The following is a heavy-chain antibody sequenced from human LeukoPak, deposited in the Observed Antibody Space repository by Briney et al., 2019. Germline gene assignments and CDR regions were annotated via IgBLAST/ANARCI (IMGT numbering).Heavy chain of an antibody. V-gene: IGHV1-2*02. CDR1: GYTFTGNY. CDR3: ARAANSFLEWSNVDY. J-gene: IGHJ4*02. CDR2: INPNSGGT. D-gene: IGHD3-3*01. Sequence: ASVKVSCKASGYTFTGNYMHWVRQAPGQGLEWMGWINPNSGGTNYAQKFQGRVTMTRDTSISTAYMELSRLRSDDTAVCYCARAANSFLEWSNVDYWGQGTLVTVSS.